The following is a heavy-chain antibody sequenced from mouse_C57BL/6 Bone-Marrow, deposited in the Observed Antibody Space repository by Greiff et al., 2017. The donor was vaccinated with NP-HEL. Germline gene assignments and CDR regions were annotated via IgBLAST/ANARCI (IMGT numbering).Heavy chain of an antibody. D-gene: IGHD1-1*01. CDR2: IDPSDSYT. CDR1: GYTFTSYW. V-gene: IGHV1-69*01. J-gene: IGHJ3*01. Sequence: QVQLQQSGAELVMPGASVKLSCKASGYTFTSYWMHWVKQRPGQGLEWIGEIDPSDSYTNYNQKFKGKSTLTVYTSSSTAYMQLSSLTSEDSAVYYCAREDTTGSRGFAYWGQGTLVTVSA. CDR3: AREDTTGSRGFAY.